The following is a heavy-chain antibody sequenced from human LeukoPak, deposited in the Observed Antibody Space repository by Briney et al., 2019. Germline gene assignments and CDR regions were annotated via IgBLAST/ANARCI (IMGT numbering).Heavy chain of an antibody. CDR3: ARDRAVVVIAAPGY. J-gene: IGHJ4*02. Sequence: ASVKVSCKASGYTFINYVVSRVRQAPGQGLEWMGWISAYNGNTNYAQKLQGRVTVTTDTSTNTAYMELRSLRSDDTAVYYCARDRAVVVIAAPGYWGQGTLVTVSS. CDR2: ISAYNGNT. CDR1: GYTFINYV. D-gene: IGHD2-15*01. V-gene: IGHV1-18*01.